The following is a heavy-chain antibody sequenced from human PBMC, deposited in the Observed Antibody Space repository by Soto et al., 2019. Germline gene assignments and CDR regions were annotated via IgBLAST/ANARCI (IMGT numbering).Heavy chain of an antibody. CDR2: IYYSGST. CDR1: GGSISSSSYY. D-gene: IGHD3-3*01. Sequence: PSETLSLTCTVSGGSISSSSYYWGWIRQPPGKGLEWIGSIYYSGSTYYNPSLKSRVTISVDTSKNQFSLKLSSVTAADTAVYYCARMTVLRFLEWLPNSTDFDYWGQGTLVTVSS. J-gene: IGHJ4*02. CDR3: ARMTVLRFLEWLPNSTDFDY. V-gene: IGHV4-39*01.